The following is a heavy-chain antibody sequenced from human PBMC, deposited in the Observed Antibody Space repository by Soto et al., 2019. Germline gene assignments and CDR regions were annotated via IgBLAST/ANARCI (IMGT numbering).Heavy chain of an antibody. CDR2: ISYDGSNK. D-gene: IGHD3-10*01. CDR3: ARGYYGSEGTEYFQL. J-gene: IGHJ1*01. V-gene: IGHV3-30-3*01. CDR1: GFTFSTYV. Sequence: PGGSLRLSCAASGFTFSTYVMHWVRQAPGKGLEWVSLISYDGSNKYYSDSVKGRFTISRDNVENTLFLKMNSLRVDDTAVYYCARGYYGSEGTEYFQLWGRGTLVTVSS.